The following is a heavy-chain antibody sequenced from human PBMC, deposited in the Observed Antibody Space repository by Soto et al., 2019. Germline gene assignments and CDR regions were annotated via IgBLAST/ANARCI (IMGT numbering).Heavy chain of an antibody. D-gene: IGHD3-3*01. J-gene: IGHJ4*02. V-gene: IGHV6-1*01. CDR2: TYYRSKWDS. Sequence: SQTLSLTCDISGDSVSSNRAAWNWIRQSPSRGREWLGRTYYRSKWDSDYALSVKSRVTIKADISKNQFTLQLDSVTPEHTAVYYCARTTYHDFWSGYYQFGHWGQGTPVTVSS. CDR1: GDSVSSNRAA. CDR3: ARTTYHDFWSGYYQFGH.